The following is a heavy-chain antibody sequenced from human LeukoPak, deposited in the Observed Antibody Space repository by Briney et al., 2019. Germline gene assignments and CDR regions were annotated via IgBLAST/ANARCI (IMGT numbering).Heavy chain of an antibody. V-gene: IGHV3-48*03. Sequence: GGSLRLSCADSGLTFSSYEMNWVRQAPGKGLEWISYISSSGSIIYYADSVKGRFTISRDNSRNMIFLQMISLRVEDSAVYYCAKTYGFQKGAFDVWRQGTMVTVSS. CDR3: AKTYGFQKGAFDV. CDR2: ISSSGSII. CDR1: GLTFSSYE. J-gene: IGHJ3*01. D-gene: IGHD3-10*01.